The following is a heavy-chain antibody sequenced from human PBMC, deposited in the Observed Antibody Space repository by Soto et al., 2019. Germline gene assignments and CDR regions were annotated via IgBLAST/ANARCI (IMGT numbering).Heavy chain of an antibody. D-gene: IGHD5-12*01. CDR3: AKFDVATVYYYYYGMDV. V-gene: IGHV3-23*01. J-gene: IGHJ6*02. CDR2: ISGSGGST. Sequence: GGSLRLSCAASGCTFSSYAMSWVRQAPGKGLEWVSAISGSGGSTYYADSVKGRFTISRDNSKNTLYLQMNSLRAEDTAVYYYAKFDVATVYYYYYGMDVWGQGTTVTVSS. CDR1: GCTFSSYA.